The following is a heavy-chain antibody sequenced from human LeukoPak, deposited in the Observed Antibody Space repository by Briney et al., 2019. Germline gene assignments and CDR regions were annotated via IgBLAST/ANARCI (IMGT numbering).Heavy chain of an antibody. V-gene: IGHV1-2*06. CDR1: GYTFTGYA. D-gene: IGHD6-19*01. Sequence: ASVKVSCKAYGYTFTGYAMHWVRQAPGQGLEWVGRIDPNSGGTNYAQDFQGRVTITRDTSINTAYMELSRLRSDDTAVYYCARVFSKGIAVAGTQRGLGYWGQGTLVTVSS. CDR3: ARVFSKGIAVAGTQRGLGY. J-gene: IGHJ4*02. CDR2: IDPNSGGT.